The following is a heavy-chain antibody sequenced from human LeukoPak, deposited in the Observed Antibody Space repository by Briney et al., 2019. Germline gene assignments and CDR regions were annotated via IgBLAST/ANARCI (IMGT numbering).Heavy chain of an antibody. CDR2: ISYDGSNK. D-gene: IGHD6-13*01. Sequence: PGRSLRLSCAASGFTFSSYAMHWVRQAPGKGLEWVAVISYDGSNKYYADSVKGRFTISRDNSKNTLYPQMNSLRAEDTAVYYCAGEGRLGIAAAAKPVGYFDYWGQGTLVTVSS. V-gene: IGHV3-30*04. CDR3: AGEGRLGIAAAAKPVGYFDY. CDR1: GFTFSSYA. J-gene: IGHJ4*02.